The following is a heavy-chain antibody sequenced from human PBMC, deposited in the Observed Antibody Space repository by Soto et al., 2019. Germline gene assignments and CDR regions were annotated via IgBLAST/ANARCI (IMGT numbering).Heavy chain of an antibody. D-gene: IGHD5-12*01. CDR3: ASGLGYKA. CDR2: IHHSGTT. V-gene: IGHV4-31*03. J-gene: IGHJ5*02. CDR1: GDSVSSSSYY. Sequence: QVQLQESGPGLVKPSQTLSLTCTVSGDSVSSSSYYWSWIRQHPGKGLEWIGYIHHSGTTYYNPSLKSRITLSVDTSKNQFSLRLSSVTAAVTAVYYCASGLGYKAWGQGTLVTVSS.